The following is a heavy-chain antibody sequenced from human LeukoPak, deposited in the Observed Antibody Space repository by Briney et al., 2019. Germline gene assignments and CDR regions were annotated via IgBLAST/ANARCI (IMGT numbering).Heavy chain of an antibody. J-gene: IGHJ4*02. V-gene: IGHV3-30*02. CDR3: AKSDCSSTSCYGIDY. Sequence: GGSLRLSCAASGFTFSSYGMHWVRQAPGKGLEWVAFIRYDGSNKYYADSVKGRFTISRDNSENTLYLQMNSLRAEDTAVYYCAKSDCSSTSCYGIDYWGQGTLVTVSS. CDR2: IRYDGSNK. D-gene: IGHD2-2*01. CDR1: GFTFSSYG.